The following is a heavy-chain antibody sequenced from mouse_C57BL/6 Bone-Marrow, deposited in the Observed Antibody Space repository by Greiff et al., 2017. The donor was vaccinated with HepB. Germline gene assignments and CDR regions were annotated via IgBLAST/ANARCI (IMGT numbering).Heavy chain of an antibody. V-gene: IGHV1-77*01. CDR1: GYTFTDYY. J-gene: IGHJ4*01. D-gene: IGHD1-1*01. CDR3: ATAPSYYGSSYGYAMDY. CDR2: IGPGSGST. Sequence: QVQLKQSGAELVKPGASVKISCKASGYTFTDYYINWVKQRPGQGLEWIGKIGPGSGSTYYNEKFKGKATLTADKSSSTAYMQLSSLTSEDSAVYFCATAPSYYGSSYGYAMDYWGQGTSVTVSS.